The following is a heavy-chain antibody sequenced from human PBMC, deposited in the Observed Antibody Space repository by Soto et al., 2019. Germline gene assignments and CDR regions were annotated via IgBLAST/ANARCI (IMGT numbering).Heavy chain of an antibody. CDR2: INHSGST. J-gene: IGHJ4*02. D-gene: IGHD6-13*01. Sequence: SETLSLTCAVYGGSFSGYYWSWIRQPPGKGLEWIGEINHSGSTNYNPSLKSRVTISVDTSKNQFSLKLSSVTAADTAVYYCASSSEAAATPTVDYWGQGTLVTVSS. CDR1: GGSFSGYY. V-gene: IGHV4-34*01. CDR3: ASSSEAAATPTVDY.